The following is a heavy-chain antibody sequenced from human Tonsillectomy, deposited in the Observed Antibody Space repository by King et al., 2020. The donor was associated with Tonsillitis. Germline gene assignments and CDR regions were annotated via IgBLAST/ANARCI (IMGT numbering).Heavy chain of an antibody. Sequence: VQLVESGGGLVQPGGSLRLSCAASGFTFNRYWMTWVRQAPGKGLEWVANIKEDGGAKYYVDSVKGRFSISRDDAKNSLYLQMNSLRVEDTVVYYCVRPSQSTPDDWGQGTLVTVSS. CDR3: VRPSQSTPDD. J-gene: IGHJ4*02. CDR1: GFTFNRYW. V-gene: IGHV3-7*03. CDR2: IKEDGGAK.